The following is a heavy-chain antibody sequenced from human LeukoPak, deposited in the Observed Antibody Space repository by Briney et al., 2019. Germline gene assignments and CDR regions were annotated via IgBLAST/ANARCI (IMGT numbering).Heavy chain of an antibody. Sequence: ASLLFSCAASGFIFSNYGMTWVRPAPGKGLEWVSTISSSGTRTYYADSVKGRFTISRDNSKNTDLQMNSLRVEDTAVYYCAKSGEGGYYHPHWGLGTLVTVSS. CDR2: ISSSGTRT. V-gene: IGHV3-23*01. D-gene: IGHD6-25*01. CDR1: GFIFSNYG. CDR3: AKSGEGGYYHPH. J-gene: IGHJ4*02.